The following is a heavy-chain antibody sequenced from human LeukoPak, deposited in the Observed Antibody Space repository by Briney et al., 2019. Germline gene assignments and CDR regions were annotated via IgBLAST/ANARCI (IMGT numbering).Heavy chain of an antibody. CDR2: INHSGST. V-gene: IGHV4-34*01. J-gene: IGHJ6*03. D-gene: IGHD5-18*01. CDR1: GGSFSGYY. CDR3: ARGTRGYSYGNYYYYMDV. Sequence: SETLSLTCAVYGGSFSGYYWSWLRQPPGKGLEWIGEINHSGSTNYNPSLKSRVTISVDTSKNQFSLKLSSVTAADTAVYYCARGTRGYSYGNYYYYMDVWGKGTTVTVSS.